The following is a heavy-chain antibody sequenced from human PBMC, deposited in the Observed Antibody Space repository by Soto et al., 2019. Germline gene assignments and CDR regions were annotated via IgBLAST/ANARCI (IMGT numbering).Heavy chain of an antibody. J-gene: IGHJ6*02. D-gene: IGHD3-10*01. CDR1: GGSFSGYY. Sequence: PSETLSLTCAVYGGSFSGYYWSWIRQPPGKGLEWIGEINHSGSTNYNPSLKSRVTISVDTSKNQFSLKLSSVTAADTAVYCCARIRGYYGSGSYYTRYYYYYGMDVWGQGTTVTVSS. CDR2: INHSGST. V-gene: IGHV4-34*01. CDR3: ARIRGYYGSGSYYTRYYYYYGMDV.